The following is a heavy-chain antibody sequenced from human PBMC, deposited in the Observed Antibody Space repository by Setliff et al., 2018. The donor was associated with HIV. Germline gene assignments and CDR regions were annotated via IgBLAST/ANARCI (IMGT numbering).Heavy chain of an antibody. CDR1: GVSISSQY. CDR3: ARGTYYDFWSDYGGAAFEI. V-gene: IGHV4-59*08. CDR2: IYYNVNN. J-gene: IGHJ6*01. D-gene: IGHD3-3*01. Sequence: PSETLSLTCAVSGVSISSQYWSWIRQPPGKGLEWIGFIYYNVNNNYNPSLKSRVTISSDASRKQFFLRLTSVTAADTAVYYCARGTYYDFWSDYGGAAFEIWGQGTKVTVSS.